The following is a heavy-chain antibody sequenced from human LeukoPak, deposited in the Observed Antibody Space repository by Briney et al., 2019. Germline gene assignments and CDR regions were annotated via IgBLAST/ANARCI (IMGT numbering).Heavy chain of an antibody. CDR3: ARDIAGATKGGWFDT. D-gene: IGHD1-26*01. V-gene: IGHV1-8*01. CDR1: GYTFTNYD. CDR2: MNPKSGNT. Sequence: ASVKVSCKASGYTFTNYDINWVRQATGQGLEWMGWMNPKSGNTGYAQKFQGRVTMTRNTFISTAYMELSSLRSQDTALYYCARDIAGATKGGWFDTWGQGTPVTVSS. J-gene: IGHJ5*02.